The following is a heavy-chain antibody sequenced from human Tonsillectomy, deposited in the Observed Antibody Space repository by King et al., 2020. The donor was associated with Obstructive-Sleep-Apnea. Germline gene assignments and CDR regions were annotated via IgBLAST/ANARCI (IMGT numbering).Heavy chain of an antibody. CDR3: AGSKRAAGDNDAFDI. D-gene: IGHD6-13*01. CDR2: IYYSGST. CDR1: GGSISSGGYY. Sequence: QLQESGPGLVKPSQTLSLTCTVSGGSISSGGYYWSWIRQHPGKGLEWIGYIYYSGSTYYNPSLKSRVTISVDTSKNQFSLKLSSVTAADTAVFYCAGSKRAAGDNDAFDIWGQGTMVTVSS. J-gene: IGHJ3*02. V-gene: IGHV4-31*03.